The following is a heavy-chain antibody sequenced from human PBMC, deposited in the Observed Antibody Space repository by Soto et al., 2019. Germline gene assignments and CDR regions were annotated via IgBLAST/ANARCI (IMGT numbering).Heavy chain of an antibody. CDR3: ARDKGYCSSTSCYADPFDY. J-gene: IGHJ4*02. CDR1: GFTFSSYS. Sequence: PGGSLRLSCAASGFTFSSYSMNWVRQAPGKGLEWVSSISSSSSYIYYADSVKGRFTISRDNAKNSLYLQMNSLRAEDTAVYYCARDKGYCSSTSCYADPFDYWGQGTLVTVSS. CDR2: ISSSSSYI. D-gene: IGHD2-2*01. V-gene: IGHV3-21*01.